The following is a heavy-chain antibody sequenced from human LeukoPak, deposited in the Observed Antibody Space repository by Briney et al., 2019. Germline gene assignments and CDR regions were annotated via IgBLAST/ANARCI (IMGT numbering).Heavy chain of an antibody. CDR2: IKQDGSEK. J-gene: IGHJ4*02. Sequence: PGGSLRLSCAASGFTFSSYWMSWVRQAPGKGLEWVANIKQDGSEKYYVDSVKGRFTISRDNAKNSLYPQMNSLRAEDTAVYYCARGIAVAPFDYWGQGTLVTVSS. V-gene: IGHV3-7*01. D-gene: IGHD6-19*01. CDR1: GFTFSSYW. CDR3: ARGIAVAPFDY.